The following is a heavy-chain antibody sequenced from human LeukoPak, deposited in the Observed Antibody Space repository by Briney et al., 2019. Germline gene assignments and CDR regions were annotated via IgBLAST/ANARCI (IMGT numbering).Heavy chain of an antibody. V-gene: IGHV4-61*02. CDR2: IYTTGST. CDR3: AAHSNYVHY. Sequence: PSQTLSLTCTVSGGSISSGDYYWSWIRQPAGKGLEWIGRIYTTGSTNYNPSLKSRVTISVDTSKNQFSLKLSSVTAADTAVYYCAAHSNYVHYWGQGTLVTVSS. CDR1: GGSISSGDYY. J-gene: IGHJ4*02. D-gene: IGHD4-11*01.